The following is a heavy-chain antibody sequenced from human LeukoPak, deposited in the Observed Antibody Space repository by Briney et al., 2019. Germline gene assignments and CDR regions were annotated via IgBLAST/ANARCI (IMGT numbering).Heavy chain of an antibody. CDR3: AREGNQPLADAFDI. CDR2: ISYDGSNK. Sequence: GGSLRLSCAASGFTFSSYAMHWVRQAPGKGLEWVAVISYDGSNKYYADSVKGRFTISRDNSKNTLYLQMNSLRAEDTAVYYCAREGNQPLADAFDIWGQGTMVTVSS. V-gene: IGHV3-30-3*01. CDR1: GFTFSSYA. J-gene: IGHJ3*02. D-gene: IGHD1-14*01.